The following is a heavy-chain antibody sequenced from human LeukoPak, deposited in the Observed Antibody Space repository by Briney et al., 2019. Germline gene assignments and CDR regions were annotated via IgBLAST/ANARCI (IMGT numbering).Heavy chain of an antibody. CDR2: VSSGGSDT. D-gene: IGHD5-18*01. Sequence: GGSLRLSCTASGFTFGNYGMGWVRQAPGKGLEWVSSVSSGGSDTYYADSVKGRFTISRDNSKNTLYLQMNSLRAEDTAVYYCAKGVQLWSLINWFDPWGQGTLVTVSS. CDR1: GFTFGNYG. J-gene: IGHJ5*02. CDR3: AKGVQLWSLINWFDP. V-gene: IGHV3-23*01.